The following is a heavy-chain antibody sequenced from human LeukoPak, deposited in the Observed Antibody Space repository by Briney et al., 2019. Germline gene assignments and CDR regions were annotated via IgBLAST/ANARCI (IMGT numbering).Heavy chain of an antibody. J-gene: IGHJ4*02. D-gene: IGHD3-10*01. CDR2: IYYSGST. Sequence: PSETLSLTCTVSGGSISSSSYYWGWIRQPPGKGLEWIGSIYYSGSTYYNPSLKSRVTISVDTSKNQFSLKLSSVTAADTAVYYCARQGGILWFGEPSGYFDYWGQGTLVTVSS. CDR3: ARQGGILWFGEPSGYFDY. V-gene: IGHV4-39*01. CDR1: GGSISSSSYY.